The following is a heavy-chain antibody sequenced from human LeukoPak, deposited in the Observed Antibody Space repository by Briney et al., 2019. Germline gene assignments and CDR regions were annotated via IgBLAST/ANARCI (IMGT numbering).Heavy chain of an antibody. J-gene: IGHJ1*01. CDR3: VRGDCSGVSCYLPEYFRH. D-gene: IGHD2-15*01. CDR1: GYTLTSFS. CDR2: ISACNGYK. V-gene: IGHV1-18*01. Sequence: ASVKVSCKASGYTLTSFSISWVRQAPGHGLEWMGWISACNGYKDYAQKLQGRVTMTTDTSTNTAYMELRSLRSDDTAVYYCVRGDCSGVSCYLPEYFRHWGHATLVTVSS.